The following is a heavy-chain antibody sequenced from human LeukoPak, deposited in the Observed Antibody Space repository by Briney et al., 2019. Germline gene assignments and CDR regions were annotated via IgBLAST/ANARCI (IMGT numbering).Heavy chain of an antibody. J-gene: IGHJ6*03. V-gene: IGHV1-18*01. D-gene: IGHD2-21*02. Sequence: GASVKVSCKASHYTFTSYGISWVRQAHGQGLEWVGWISPYSGNTNSAQKLQGRVTMTTDTSTSTAYMELRSLRSDDTAVYYCARDPGVTSYYMDVWGKGTTVTVSS. CDR2: ISPYSGNT. CDR1: HYTFTSYG. CDR3: ARDPGVTSYYMDV.